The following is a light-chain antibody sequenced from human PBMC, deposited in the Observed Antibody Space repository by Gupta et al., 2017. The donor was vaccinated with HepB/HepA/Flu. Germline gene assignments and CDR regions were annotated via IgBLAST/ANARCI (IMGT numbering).Light chain of an antibody. CDR1: QSISSY. Sequence: DIQMTQSPSSLSASVGDRVTITCRARQSISSYLNWYQQKPGKAPKLLIYAASNLQSGVPSTFSGSGSGTDFSLTISSLQPEDFATYYCQQRYSTPRTFGQGTKVEIK. CDR3: QQRYSTPRT. V-gene: IGKV1-39*01. CDR2: AAS. J-gene: IGKJ1*01.